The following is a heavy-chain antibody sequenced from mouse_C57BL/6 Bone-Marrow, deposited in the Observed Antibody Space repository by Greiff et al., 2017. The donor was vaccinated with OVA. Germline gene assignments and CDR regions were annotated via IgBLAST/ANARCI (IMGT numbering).Heavy chain of an antibody. CDR2: IRNKPNGSTT. CDR1: GFTFTNYY. CDR3: ARYKGRVAVDYFDY. V-gene: IGHV7-3*01. J-gene: IGHJ2*01. D-gene: IGHD1-1*01. Sequence: EVKLVESGGGLVQPWDSLSLSCAASGFTFTNYYMSWVRQPPGKALEWLAFIRNKPNGSTTEYSASVKGRFTISRDNSQSILYLQMNALRAEDSATYYCARYKGRVAVDYFDYWGQGTALTVSS.